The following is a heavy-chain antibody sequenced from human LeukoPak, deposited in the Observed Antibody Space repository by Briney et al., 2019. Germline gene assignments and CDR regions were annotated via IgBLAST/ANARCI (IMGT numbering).Heavy chain of an antibody. J-gene: IGHJ6*02. CDR2: IYYSGST. Sequence: SETLSLTCTVSGGSISSYYWSWIRQPPGKGLEWIGYIYYSGSTNYNPSLKSRVTISVDTSKNQLSLKLSSVTAADTAVYYCARENSGAYYYYGMDVWGQGTTVTVSS. CDR3: ARENSGAYYYYGMDV. V-gene: IGHV4-59*01. D-gene: IGHD2-15*01. CDR1: GGSISSYY.